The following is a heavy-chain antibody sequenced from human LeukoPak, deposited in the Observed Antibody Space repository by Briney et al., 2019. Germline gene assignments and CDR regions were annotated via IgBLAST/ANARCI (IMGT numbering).Heavy chain of an antibody. CDR1: GYTFTSYG. D-gene: IGHD2-2*01. CDR3: XXXXXLVVVPAAPDY. J-gene: IGHJ4*02. CDR2: ISAYNGNT. V-gene: IGHV1-18*01. Sequence: GASVKVSCKASGYTFTSYGISWVRQAPGQGLEWMGWISAYNGNTNYAQKLQGRVTMTTDTSTSAAYMELRSLRSDDTAVYYCXXXXXLVVVPAAPDYWGQGTLVTVSS.